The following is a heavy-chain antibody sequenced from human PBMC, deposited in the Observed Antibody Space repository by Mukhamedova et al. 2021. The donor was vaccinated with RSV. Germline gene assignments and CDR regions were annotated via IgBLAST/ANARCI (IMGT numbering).Heavy chain of an antibody. CDR2: HSGST. Sequence: HSGSTNYNPSLKSRVTISVDKSKNQFSLKLSSVTAADTAVYYCAREAPPSRAFDIWGQGTMVTVSS. CDR3: AREAPPSRAFDI. V-gene: IGHV4-4*02. J-gene: IGHJ3*02.